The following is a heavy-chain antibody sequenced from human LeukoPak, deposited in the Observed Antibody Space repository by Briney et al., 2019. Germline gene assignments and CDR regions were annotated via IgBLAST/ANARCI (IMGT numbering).Heavy chain of an antibody. CDR2: IIPIFGTA. D-gene: IGHD1-26*01. CDR1: GGTFSSYA. CDR3: ARGGGTEEGAFGI. Sequence: SVKVSCKASGGTFSSYAISWVRQAPGQGLEWMGGIIPIFGTANYAQKFQGRVTITTGESTSTAYMELSSLRSEDTAVYYCARGGGTEEGAFGIWGQGTMVTVSS. V-gene: IGHV1-69*05. J-gene: IGHJ3*02.